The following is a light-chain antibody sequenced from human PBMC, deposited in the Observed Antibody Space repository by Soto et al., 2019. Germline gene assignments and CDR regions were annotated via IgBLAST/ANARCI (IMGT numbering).Light chain of an antibody. Sequence: EIVMTQSPATLSVSPGERATLSCRASQSVASSLAWYQHKPGQAPRLLIYGASTRATGIPARFSGSGSGTEFTLTISSLQSEDFAVYYCQQRSNWPPVLTFGGGTKVEIK. V-gene: IGKV3-15*01. CDR1: QSVASS. CDR3: QQRSNWPPVLT. CDR2: GAS. J-gene: IGKJ4*01.